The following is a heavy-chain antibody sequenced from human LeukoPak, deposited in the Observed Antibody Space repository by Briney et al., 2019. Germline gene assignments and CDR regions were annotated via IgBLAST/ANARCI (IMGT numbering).Heavy chain of an antibody. Sequence: QPGGSLRPSCAASGFTFSSYAMSWVRQAPGKGLEWVSAISGSGGSTYYADSVKGRFTISRDNSKNTLYLQMNSLRAEDTAVYYCAKQYCSSTSCSDFDYWGQGTLVTVSS. D-gene: IGHD2-2*01. CDR1: GFTFSSYA. CDR3: AKQYCSSTSCSDFDY. V-gene: IGHV3-23*01. CDR2: ISGSGGST. J-gene: IGHJ4*02.